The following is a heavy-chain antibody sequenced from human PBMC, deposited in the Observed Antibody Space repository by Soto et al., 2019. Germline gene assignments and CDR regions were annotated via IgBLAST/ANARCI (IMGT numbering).Heavy chain of an antibody. CDR1: GGSVSSGRYY. CDR3: ARDEDYGDYYYGMDV. J-gene: IGHJ6*02. D-gene: IGHD4-17*01. CDR2: IYYSGST. V-gene: IGHV4-61*01. Sequence: QVQLQESGPGLVKPSETLSLTCTVSGGSVSSGRYYWSWSRQPPGKGLEWIGYIYYSGSTNYKPSLKSRVTISVDTSKNQFSLKLSSVTAADTAVYYCARDEDYGDYYYGMDVWGQGTTVTVSS.